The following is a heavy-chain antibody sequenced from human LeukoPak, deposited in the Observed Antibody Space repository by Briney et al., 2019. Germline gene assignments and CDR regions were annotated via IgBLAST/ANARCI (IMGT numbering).Heavy chain of an antibody. CDR2: IQSNGNT. Sequence: SETLPLTCTVSGGSISSYYWSWIRQTAGKGLDWVGRIQSNGNTNYNPSLKSRVTMSIDTSQNHFSLNLSSVTAADTAEYYCARNTYYFDKSGITGMYVFDVWGRGTAVTVS. V-gene: IGHV4-4*07. D-gene: IGHD3-22*01. CDR1: GGSISSYY. CDR3: ARNTYYFDKSGITGMYVFDV. J-gene: IGHJ3*01.